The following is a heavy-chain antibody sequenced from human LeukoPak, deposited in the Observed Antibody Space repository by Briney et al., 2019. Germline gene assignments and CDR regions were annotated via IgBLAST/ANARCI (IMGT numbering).Heavy chain of an antibody. CDR1: GGSISSRNYY. V-gene: IGHV4-39*07. CDR2: INHSGST. J-gene: IGHJ4*02. CDR3: ARLRIAVAGRIDY. D-gene: IGHD6-19*01. Sequence: SETLSLTCTVSGGSISSRNYYWGWVRQPPEMGLEWIGEINHSGSTNYNPSLKSRVTISVDTSKNQFSLKLSSVTAADTAVYYCARLRIAVAGRIDYWGQGTLVTVSS.